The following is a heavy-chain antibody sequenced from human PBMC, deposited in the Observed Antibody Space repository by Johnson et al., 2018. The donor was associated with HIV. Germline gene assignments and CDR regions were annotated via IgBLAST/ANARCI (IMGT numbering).Heavy chain of an antibody. J-gene: IGHJ3*02. CDR2: IHYDGNNK. V-gene: IGHV3-30*04. CDR3: ARGGVIHDAFDI. CDR1: GFTFSSYA. D-gene: IGHD3-3*01. Sequence: QVQLVESGGGVVQPGRSLRLSCAASGFTFSSYAIHWVRQAPGKGLEWVAFIHYDGNNKYYADFVKGRFTISRDNSKNTLYLQMNSLRAEDTAVYYCARGGVIHDAFDIWGQGTMVTLYS.